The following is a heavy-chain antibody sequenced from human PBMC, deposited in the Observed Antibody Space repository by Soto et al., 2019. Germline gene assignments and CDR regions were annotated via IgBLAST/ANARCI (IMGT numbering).Heavy chain of an antibody. D-gene: IGHD1-26*01. V-gene: IGHV3-30-3*01. Sequence: GGSLRLSCAASGFTFSSYAMHWVRQAPGKGLEWVAVISYDGSNKYYADSVKGRFTISRDNSKNTLYLQMNSLRAEDTAVYYCATWELPYNYFDYWGQGTLVTVSS. J-gene: IGHJ4*02. CDR2: ISYDGSNK. CDR1: GFTFSSYA. CDR3: ATWELPYNYFDY.